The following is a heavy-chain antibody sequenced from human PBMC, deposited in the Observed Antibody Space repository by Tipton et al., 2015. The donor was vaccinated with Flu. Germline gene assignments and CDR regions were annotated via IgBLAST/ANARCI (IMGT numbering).Heavy chain of an antibody. CDR2: IYYSGST. J-gene: IGHJ6*02. Sequence: TLSLTCTVSGGSIGSYYWSWIRQPPGKGLEWIGYIYYSGSTNYNPSLKSRVTISVDTPKNQFSLKLSTVTAADTAVYYCARDRPNYYYYGMDVWGQGTTVTVSS. CDR3: ARDRPNYYYYGMDV. V-gene: IGHV4-59*01. CDR1: GGSIGSYY.